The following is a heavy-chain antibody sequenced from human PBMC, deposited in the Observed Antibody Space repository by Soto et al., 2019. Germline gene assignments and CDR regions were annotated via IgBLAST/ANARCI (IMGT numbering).Heavy chain of an antibody. Sequence: GGSLRLSCAASGFTFSSYAMHWVRQAPGKGLEWVAVISYDGSNKYYADSVKGRFTISRDNSKNTLYLQMNSPRAEDTAVYYCARDDGYSYVLNYYGMDVWGQGTTVTVSS. CDR1: GFTFSSYA. D-gene: IGHD5-18*01. J-gene: IGHJ6*02. V-gene: IGHV3-30-3*01. CDR3: ARDDGYSYVLNYYGMDV. CDR2: ISYDGSNK.